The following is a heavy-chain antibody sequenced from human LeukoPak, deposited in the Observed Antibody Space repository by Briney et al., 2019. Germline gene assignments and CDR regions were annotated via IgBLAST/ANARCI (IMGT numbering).Heavy chain of an antibody. D-gene: IGHD3-10*01. CDR3: ANTYGSWGNFDT. CDR1: GFTFSGYW. J-gene: IGHJ4*02. Sequence: GSLRLSCAASGFTFSGYWMHWVRQAPGTGLVWVSVINSDGSTTRYADSVRGRFTISRDNAKNTLYLQMNSLRAEDTAVYYCANTYGSWGNFDTWGQGTLVTVSS. V-gene: IGHV3-74*01. CDR2: INSDGSTT.